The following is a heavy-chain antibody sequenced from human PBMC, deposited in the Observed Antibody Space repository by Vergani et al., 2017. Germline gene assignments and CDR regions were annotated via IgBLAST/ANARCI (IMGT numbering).Heavy chain of an antibody. V-gene: IGHV1-8*01. D-gene: IGHD2-2*01. CDR3: ARGVPNCSSTSCSNDAFDI. Sequence: QVQLVQSGAEVKKPGASVKVSCKASGYTFSSYDINWVRQATGQGLEWMGWMNPNSGNTGYAQKLQGRVTMTRNTSIRTAYMELSSLRSEDTAVYYCARGVPNCSSTSCSNDAFDIWGQGTMVTVSS. CDR1: GYTFSSYD. J-gene: IGHJ3*02. CDR2: MNPNSGNT.